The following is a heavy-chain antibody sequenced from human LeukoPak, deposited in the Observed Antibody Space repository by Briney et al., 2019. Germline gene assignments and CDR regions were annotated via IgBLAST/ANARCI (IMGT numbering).Heavy chain of an antibody. CDR3: ARQEIGLRSFDP. D-gene: IGHD3/OR15-3a*01. Sequence: SETLSLTCTVSGGSISSSLYHWGWIRQAPGKNLVWLGSIYYTGTTHYNPSLKSRVSISVDTSKNQSSLNLSSVTAAHTAVYYCARQEIGLRSFDPWGQGTLVTVTS. V-gene: IGHV4-39*01. CDR2: IYYTGTT. CDR1: GGSISSSLYH. J-gene: IGHJ5*02.